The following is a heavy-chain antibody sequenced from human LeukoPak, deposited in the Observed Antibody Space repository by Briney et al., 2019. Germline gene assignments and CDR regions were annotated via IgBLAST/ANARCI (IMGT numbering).Heavy chain of an antibody. J-gene: IGHJ3*02. Sequence: GGSLRLSCAASGFTLSSYAMSWVRQAPGKGLEWVSAISGSGGSTYYADSLKGRFTISRDNSKNTLYLQMNSLRAEDTALYSCAKEKVGPRVGNDVFDIWAKGTMVTVS. D-gene: IGHD1-26*01. V-gene: IGHV3-23*01. CDR1: GFTLSSYA. CDR3: AKEKVGPRVGNDVFDI. CDR2: ISGSGGST.